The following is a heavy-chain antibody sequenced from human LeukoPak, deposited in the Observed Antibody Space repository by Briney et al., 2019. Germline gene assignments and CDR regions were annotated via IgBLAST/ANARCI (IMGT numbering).Heavy chain of an antibody. CDR1: GFTFSSYW. D-gene: IGHD1-26*01. V-gene: IGHV3-7*01. CDR2: IKQDGSEK. J-gene: IGHJ4*02. CDR3: ASGGSYPEYFDY. Sequence: GGSLRLSCAASGFTFSSYWMSWVRQAPGKGLERVANIKQDGSEKYYVDSVKGRFTISRDNAKNSLYLQMNSLRAEDTAVYYCASGGSYPEYFDYWGQGTLVTVSS.